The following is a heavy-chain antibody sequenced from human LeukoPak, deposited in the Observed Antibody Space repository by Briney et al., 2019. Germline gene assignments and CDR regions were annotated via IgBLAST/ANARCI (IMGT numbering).Heavy chain of an antibody. D-gene: IGHD4-23*01. V-gene: IGHV1-69*13. CDR3: ARDPVGYGGNSGIDY. J-gene: IGHJ4*02. Sequence: SVKVSCKASGDTFSSYAISWVRQAPGQGLEWMGGIIPIFGTANYAQKFQGRVTITADESTSTAYMELSSLRSEDTAVYYCARDPVGYGGNSGIDYWGQGTLVTVSS. CDR2: IIPIFGTA. CDR1: GDTFSSYA.